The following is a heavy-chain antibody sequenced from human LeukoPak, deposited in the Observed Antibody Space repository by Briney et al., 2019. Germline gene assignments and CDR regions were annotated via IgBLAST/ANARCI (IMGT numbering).Heavy chain of an antibody. V-gene: IGHV1-18*01. J-gene: IGHJ5*02. CDR3: ARDSLYYGSGSYLGFDP. D-gene: IGHD3-10*01. CDR1: GYTFTRYG. Sequence: ASVKVSCKASGYTFTRYGISWVRQAPGQGLEWMGWISGYNGNTNYAEKLQGRVTMTTDTSTSTVYMELRSLRSDDTAVHYCARDSLYYGSGSYLGFDPWGQGTLVTVSS. CDR2: ISGYNGNT.